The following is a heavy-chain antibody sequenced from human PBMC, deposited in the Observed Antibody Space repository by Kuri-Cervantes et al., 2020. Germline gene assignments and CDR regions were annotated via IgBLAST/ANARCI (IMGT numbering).Heavy chain of an antibody. Sequence: GESLKISCAASGFTFSSYAMHWVRQAPGKGLEWVSAISGSGGRTYYADSVKGRFTISRDNSKNTLYLQMNSLRAEDTAVYYCAKEREEWIRLFDPWGQGTLVTVSS. D-gene: IGHD5-18*01. CDR2: ISGSGGRT. J-gene: IGHJ5*02. CDR3: AKEREEWIRLFDP. V-gene: IGHV3-23*01. CDR1: GFTFSSYA.